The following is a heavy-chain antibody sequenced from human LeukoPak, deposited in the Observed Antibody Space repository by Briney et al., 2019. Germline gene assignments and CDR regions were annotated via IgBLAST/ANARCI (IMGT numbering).Heavy chain of an antibody. D-gene: IGHD4-17*01. CDR3: ASAAYGDFDY. Sequence: SETLSLTCTVSGYSISSGYYWGWIRQPPGKGLEWIGSIYHSGSTYYNPSLKSRVTISVDTSKNQFSLKLSSVTAADTAVYYCASAAYGDFDYWGQGTLVTVSS. CDR2: IYHSGST. CDR1: GYSISSGYY. J-gene: IGHJ4*02. V-gene: IGHV4-38-2*02.